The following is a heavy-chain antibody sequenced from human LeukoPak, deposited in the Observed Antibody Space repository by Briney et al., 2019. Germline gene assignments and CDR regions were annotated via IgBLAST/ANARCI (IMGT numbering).Heavy chain of an antibody. CDR1: GFTFSSYA. J-gene: IGHJ6*03. Sequence: PGGSLRLSCAASGFTFSSYAMHWVRQAPGKGLEWVAVISYDGSNKYYADSVKGRFTISGDNSKNTLYLQMNSLRAEDTAVYYCAKAAAATYYYYYMDVWGKGTTVTVSS. CDR2: ISYDGSNK. D-gene: IGHD2-2*01. CDR3: AKAAAATYYYYYMDV. V-gene: IGHV3-30-3*01.